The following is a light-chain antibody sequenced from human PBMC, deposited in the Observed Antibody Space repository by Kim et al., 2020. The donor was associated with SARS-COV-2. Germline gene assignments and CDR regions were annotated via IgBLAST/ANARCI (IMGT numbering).Light chain of an antibody. J-gene: IGLJ3*02. CDR2: LNSYGSH. CDR1: SWHTNYA. Sequence: QPVLTQSPSASASRGASVRLTCTLSSWHTNYAIAWHQQQPEKGPRYLMKLNSYGSHTKGDGIPDRFSGSSSGAARYLTISSLQSEDEADYYCQTWGTRSHGVFGGGTQLTVL. CDR3: QTWGTRSHGV. V-gene: IGLV4-69*01.